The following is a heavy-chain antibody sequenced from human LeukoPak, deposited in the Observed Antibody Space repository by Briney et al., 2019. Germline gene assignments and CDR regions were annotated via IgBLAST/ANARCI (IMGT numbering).Heavy chain of an antibody. CDR2: IYYSGST. J-gene: IGHJ5*02. CDR1: GGSISSYY. CDR3: ARDGTMVRGVIGREYNWFDP. D-gene: IGHD3-10*01. V-gene: IGHV4-59*12. Sequence: PSETLSLTCTVSGGSISSYYWSWIRQPPGKGLEWIGYIYYSGSTNYNPSLKSRVTISVDTSKNQFSLKLSSVTAADTAVYYCARDGTMVRGVIGREYNWFDPWGQGTLVTVSS.